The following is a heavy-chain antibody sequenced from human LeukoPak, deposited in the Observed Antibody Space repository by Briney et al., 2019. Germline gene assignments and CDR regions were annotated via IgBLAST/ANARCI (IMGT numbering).Heavy chain of an antibody. CDR1: GFTFSSYG. CDR3: AKGVRFLEWLEYYFDH. D-gene: IGHD3-3*01. Sequence: GGSLRLSCAASGFTFSSYGMHWVRQAPGKGLEWVAVISYDGSNKYYADSVKGRFTISRDNSKNTLYLQMNSLRAEDTAVYYCAKGVRFLEWLEYYFDHWGQGTLVTVSS. V-gene: IGHV3-30*18. J-gene: IGHJ4*02. CDR2: ISYDGSNK.